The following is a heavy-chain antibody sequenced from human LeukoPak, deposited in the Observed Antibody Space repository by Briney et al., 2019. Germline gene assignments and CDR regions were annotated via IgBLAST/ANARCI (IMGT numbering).Heavy chain of an antibody. D-gene: IGHD5-24*01. CDR2: IWYDGSNK. CDR3: AREWQGNDY. Sequence: GRSLRLSCAASGFTFSSYGMHWVRQAPGKGLEWVAVIWYDGSNKYYADPVKGRFTISRDNSKNTLYLQMNSLRAEDTAVYYCAREWQGNDYWGQGTLVTVSS. J-gene: IGHJ4*02. V-gene: IGHV3-33*01. CDR1: GFTFSSYG.